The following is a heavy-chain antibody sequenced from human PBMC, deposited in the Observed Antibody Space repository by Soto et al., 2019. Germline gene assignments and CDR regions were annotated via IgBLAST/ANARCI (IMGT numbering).Heavy chain of an antibody. D-gene: IGHD1-26*01. Sequence: QVQLVQSGAEVKKPGASVKVSCKASGYTFTSYGISWVRQAPGQGLEWMGWISAYNGNTNYAQKLQGRVTMTTDTSTSTADMELRSRRSDDTAVYYCAREIVVDIVGATPADYWGQGTLVTVSS. CDR1: GYTFTSYG. CDR3: AREIVVDIVGATPADY. CDR2: ISAYNGNT. V-gene: IGHV1-18*01. J-gene: IGHJ4*02.